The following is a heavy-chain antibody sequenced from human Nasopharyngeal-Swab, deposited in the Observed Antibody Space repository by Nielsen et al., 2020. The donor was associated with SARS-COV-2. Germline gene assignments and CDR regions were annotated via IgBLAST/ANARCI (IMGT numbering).Heavy chain of an antibody. CDR2: MNPNSGNT. CDR3: ARASTTLDWLSTLDVWDV. V-gene: IGHV1-8*02. J-gene: IGHJ6*02. D-gene: IGHD3-9*01. Sequence: ASVKVSCKASGYTFTSYGINWVRQATGQGLEWMGWMNPNSGNTGYAQKFQGRVTMTRNTSISTAYMELSSLRSDDTAVYYCARASTTLDWLSTLDVWDVWGQGTTVTVSS. CDR1: GYTFTSYG.